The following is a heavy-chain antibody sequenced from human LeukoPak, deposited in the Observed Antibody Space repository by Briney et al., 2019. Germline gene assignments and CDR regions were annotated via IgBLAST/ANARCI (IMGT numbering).Heavy chain of an antibody. CDR1: AFTFSNYG. CDR2: IRNDGSIK. J-gene: IGHJ3*02. Sequence: PGGSLRLSCAASAFTFSNYGMHWVRQAPGKGLEWVAFIRNDGSIKYYVDSVKGRFTISRDNSKNTLYLQMNSLRPEDTTVYYCAKDLGYCSSSACSVAFDIWGQGTMVTVSS. V-gene: IGHV3-30*02. D-gene: IGHD2-2*01. CDR3: AKDLGYCSSSACSVAFDI.